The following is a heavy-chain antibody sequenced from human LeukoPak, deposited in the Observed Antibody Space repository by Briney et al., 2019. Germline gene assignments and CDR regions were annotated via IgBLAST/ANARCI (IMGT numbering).Heavy chain of an antibody. CDR2: INHSGST. Sequence: SETLSLTCAVYGGSFSGYYWSWIRQPPGKGLEWIGEINHSGSTNYNPSLKSRVTISVDTSKNQFSLKLSSVTAADTAVYYCARDSLVRGVLWGQGTLVTVSS. V-gene: IGHV4-34*01. CDR3: ARDSLVRGVL. D-gene: IGHD3-10*01. J-gene: IGHJ4*02. CDR1: GGSFSGYY.